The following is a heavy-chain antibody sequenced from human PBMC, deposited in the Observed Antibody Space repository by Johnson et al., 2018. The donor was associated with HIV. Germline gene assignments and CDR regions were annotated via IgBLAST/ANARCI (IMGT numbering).Heavy chain of an antibody. CDR3: ARLPSGYSRDDLDI. V-gene: IGHV3-30*04. CDR1: GFTFSSYP. Sequence: QMQLVESGGGVVQPGRSLRLSCAASGFTFSSYPMHWVRQAPGKGLEWVALISYDVGSKYYADSVKGRFTVSRDNSKNTLYLQINSLRPEDKAVYYCARLPSGYSRDDLDIWGQGTMVTVSS. D-gene: IGHD5-18*01. CDR2: ISYDVGSK. J-gene: IGHJ3*02.